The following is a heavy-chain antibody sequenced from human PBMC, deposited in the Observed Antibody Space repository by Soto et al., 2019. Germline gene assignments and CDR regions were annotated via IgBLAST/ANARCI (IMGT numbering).Heavy chain of an antibody. CDR1: EGTFNRYA. D-gene: IGHD6-13*01. CDR2: IIPYYNTL. Sequence: QAQVVQSGAEVRKPGSSVKLSCKASEGTFNRYAIAWVRQAPGQGLEWMGGIIPYYNTLNYAQKFQDRVTITADDSTSTVYMELSSLISDDTAVYFCASGASRWYPYCFDSWAQGTLVTVSS. J-gene: IGHJ4*02. CDR3: ASGASRWYPYCFDS. V-gene: IGHV1-69*01.